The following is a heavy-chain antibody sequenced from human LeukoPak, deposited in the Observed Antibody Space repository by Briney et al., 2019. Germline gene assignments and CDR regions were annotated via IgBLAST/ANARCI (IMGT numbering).Heavy chain of an antibody. Sequence: GESPRISCNGSGYIFTNYGISWVRQMPGKGLEWMGRIDPSYSYSDYGPSLQGHVTISADRCISTAYLQWRSLKASDTAMYYCARQLDCYDKRDYWGQGTLVTVAS. V-gene: IGHV5-10-1*01. CDR2: IDPSYSYS. CDR1: GYIFTNYG. CDR3: ARQLDCYDKRDY. D-gene: IGHD2-21*01. J-gene: IGHJ4*02.